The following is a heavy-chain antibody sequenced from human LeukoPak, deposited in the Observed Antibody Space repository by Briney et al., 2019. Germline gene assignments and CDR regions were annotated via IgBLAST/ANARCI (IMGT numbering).Heavy chain of an antibody. J-gene: IGHJ4*02. Sequence: GGSLRLSCAASGFTVSSNYMSWVRQAPGKGLEWVSVIYSGGSTYYADSVKGRFTISRDNSKNTLYLQMNSLRAEDTAVYYCAKDRETYYYDSSGYYYLTYFDYWGQGTLVTVSS. CDR3: AKDRETYYYDSSGYYYLTYFDY. V-gene: IGHV3-53*01. D-gene: IGHD3-22*01. CDR1: GFTVSSNY. CDR2: IYSGGST.